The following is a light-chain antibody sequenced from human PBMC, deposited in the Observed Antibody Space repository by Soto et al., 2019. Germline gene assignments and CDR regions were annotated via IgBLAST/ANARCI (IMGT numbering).Light chain of an antibody. J-gene: IGKJ4*01. Sequence: DIQLTQSPSFLSTSLGDRVTITCRASQGVSSYLAWYQQKPGKAPKLLIYGASTLQSGVPSRCSGSGSGTEFTLTISSLQPEDIGTYYCQHLNRYLTFGGGTRVEI. CDR2: GAS. CDR1: QGVSSY. CDR3: QHLNRYLT. V-gene: IGKV1-9*01.